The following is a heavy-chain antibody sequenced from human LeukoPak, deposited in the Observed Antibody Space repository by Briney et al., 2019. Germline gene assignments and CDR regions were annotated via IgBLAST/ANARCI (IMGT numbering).Heavy chain of an antibody. CDR2: LYYTGSN. D-gene: IGHD2-15*01. CDR3: ARDGRISSRDYQYYMDG. Sequence: SETLSLTCTLSVGSISIDYSSCIRHPPGRGLERVVYLYYTGSNYYNPSLMSRVTISVATSKNQFSLKLRSVTAADTAVYYCARDGRISSRDYQYYMDGWGKGTTVTVSS. V-gene: IGHV4-59*01. CDR1: VGSISIDY. J-gene: IGHJ6*03.